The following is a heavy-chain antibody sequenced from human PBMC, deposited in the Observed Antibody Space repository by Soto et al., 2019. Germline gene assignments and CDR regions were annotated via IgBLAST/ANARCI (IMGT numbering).Heavy chain of an antibody. CDR3: ARRGAGRGHYYDGMDV. V-gene: IGHV5-51*01. Sequence: GESLKISCRTSGYRFTSYWIVWVRQMPGKGLEWMGLIYPGDSDTRYSPSFQGQVTISADKSINTAFLQWRSLKPSDTAMYYCARRGAGRGHYYDGMDVWGQGATVTVSS. J-gene: IGHJ6*02. D-gene: IGHD6-19*01. CDR2: IYPGDSDT. CDR1: GYRFTSYW.